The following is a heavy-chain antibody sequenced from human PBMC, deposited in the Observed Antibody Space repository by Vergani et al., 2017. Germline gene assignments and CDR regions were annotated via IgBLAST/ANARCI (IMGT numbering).Heavy chain of an antibody. J-gene: IGHJ4*02. CDR3: ARVPPYCSSTSCYTKAFDY. CDR2: IYYSGST. D-gene: IGHD2-2*02. CDR1: GGSISSGGYY. V-gene: IGHV4-31*03. Sequence: QVQLQESGPGLVKPSQTLSLTCTVSGGSISSGGYYWSWIRQHPGKGLEWIGYIYYSGSTYYNPSLKSRVTISVDTSKNQFSRKLSSVTAADTAVYYCARVPPYCSSTSCYTKAFDYWGQGTLVTVSS.